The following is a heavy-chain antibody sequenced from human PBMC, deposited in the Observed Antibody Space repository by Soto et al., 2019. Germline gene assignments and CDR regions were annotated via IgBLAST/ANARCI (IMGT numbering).Heavy chain of an antibody. CDR3: ARFAKKMYYYDSSGSPDGMDV. D-gene: IGHD3-22*01. CDR1: GGSFSGYY. V-gene: IGHV4-34*01. J-gene: IGHJ6*02. Sequence: SEPLSLTCAVYGGSFSGYYWSWIRQPPGKGLEWIGEINHSGSTNYNPSLKSRVTVSVDTSKNQFSLKLSSVTAADTAVYYCARFAKKMYYYDSSGSPDGMDVWGQGTTVTVS. CDR2: INHSGST.